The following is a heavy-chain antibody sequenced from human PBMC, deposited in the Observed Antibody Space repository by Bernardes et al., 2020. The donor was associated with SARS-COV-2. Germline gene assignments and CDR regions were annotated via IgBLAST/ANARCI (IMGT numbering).Heavy chain of an antibody. Sequence: SLRLSCAASGFTFSSYAMHWVRHAPGKGLEWVSVISYDGSNKYYADSVKGRFTISRYNSKNTLYLQMNSLRAEDTAVYYCARVLGDGMDVWGQGTTVTVSS. CDR3: ARVLGDGMDV. J-gene: IGHJ6*02. CDR1: GFTFSSYA. CDR2: ISYDGSNK. V-gene: IGHV3-30-3*01.